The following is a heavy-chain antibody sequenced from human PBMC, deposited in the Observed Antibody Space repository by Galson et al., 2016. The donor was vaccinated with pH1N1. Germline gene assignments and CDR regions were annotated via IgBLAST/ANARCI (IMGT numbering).Heavy chain of an antibody. CDR1: GFTFSNYW. D-gene: IGHD2-15*01. J-gene: IGHJ4*02. V-gene: IGHV3-7*01. CDR3: ARAIRAEAAY. Sequence: SLRLSCAASGFTFSNYWMHWVRQAPGKGLEWVANIKQDGSDKYYVDFVKGRFTISRDNAKNSLYLQMNSLRAEDTAIYYCARAIRAEAAYWGQGTLVTVSS. CDR2: IKQDGSDK.